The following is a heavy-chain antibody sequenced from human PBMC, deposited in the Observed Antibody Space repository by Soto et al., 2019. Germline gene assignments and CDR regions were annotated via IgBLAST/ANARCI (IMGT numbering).Heavy chain of an antibody. CDR2: IFSGVGNT. CDR3: ATHPLPDGNWTFDY. V-gene: IGHV3-23*05. CDR1: GFTMNTYT. Sequence: PGGSLRLSCSASGFTMNTYTVGWVRLAPGKGLEWVSTIFSGVGNTRYAGSVTGRFSVSRDNSKNVMYLQMNNLGVADTAIYYCATHPLPDGNWTFDYWGRGILVTVSS. D-gene: IGHD1-20*01. J-gene: IGHJ4*02.